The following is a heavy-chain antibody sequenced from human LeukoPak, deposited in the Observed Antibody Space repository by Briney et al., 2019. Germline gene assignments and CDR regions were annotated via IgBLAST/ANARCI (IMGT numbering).Heavy chain of an antibody. V-gene: IGHV5-51*01. D-gene: IGHD3-22*01. Sequence: GESLKISCKGSGYSFTSYWIGWVRQMPGKGLEWMGIIYPGDSDTRYSPSFQGQVTISADKSISTAYLQWSSLKASDTAMYYCARQADSSGYYDAFDLWGQGTMVTVSS. CDR1: GYSFTSYW. CDR3: ARQADSSGYYDAFDL. J-gene: IGHJ3*01. CDR2: IYPGDSDT.